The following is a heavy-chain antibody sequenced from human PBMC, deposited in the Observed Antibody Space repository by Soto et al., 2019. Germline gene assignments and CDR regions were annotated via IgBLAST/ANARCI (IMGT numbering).Heavy chain of an antibody. Sequence: QVQLVQSGAEVKKPGSSVKVSCKASGGTFSSYAISWVRQAPGQGLEWMGGVIPIFGTANYAQKFQGRVTITADESTSTAYMELSSLRAEDTAVYYCARDEDYGDSNDYYYYDGMDVWGQGTTVTVSS. CDR3: ARDEDYGDSNDYYYYDGMDV. V-gene: IGHV1-69*01. D-gene: IGHD4-17*01. CDR1: GGTFSSYA. CDR2: VIPIFGTA. J-gene: IGHJ6*02.